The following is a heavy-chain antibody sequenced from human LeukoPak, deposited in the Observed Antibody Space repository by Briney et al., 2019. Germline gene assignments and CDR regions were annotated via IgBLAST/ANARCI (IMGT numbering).Heavy chain of an antibody. CDR1: GFTFSTYA. V-gene: IGHV3-33*01. D-gene: IGHD4-17*01. Sequence: GRSLRPSCAASGFTFSTYAMHWVRQAPGKGLEWVAVIWSDSTNKYYADSVRGRFTISRDNSKNTLYLQMSSLRAEDTAMYYCARDRLTTVTTFHFDYWGQGTLVTVSP. J-gene: IGHJ4*02. CDR3: ARDRLTTVTTFHFDY. CDR2: IWSDSTNK.